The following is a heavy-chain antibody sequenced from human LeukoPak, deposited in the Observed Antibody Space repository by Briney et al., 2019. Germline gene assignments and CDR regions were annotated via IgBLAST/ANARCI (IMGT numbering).Heavy chain of an antibody. CDR2: VISDGSYT. J-gene: IGHJ4*02. CDR3: ARSSSTSCYF. CDR1: GFTFTSYW. Sequence: GSLRLSCAASGFTFTSYWMHWVRQAPRKGLVWVSRVISDGSYTSYADSVKGRFTISRDNAKNTLYLQMNSLRAEDTAVYYCARSSSTSCYFWGQGTLVTVSS. V-gene: IGHV3-74*01. D-gene: IGHD2-2*01.